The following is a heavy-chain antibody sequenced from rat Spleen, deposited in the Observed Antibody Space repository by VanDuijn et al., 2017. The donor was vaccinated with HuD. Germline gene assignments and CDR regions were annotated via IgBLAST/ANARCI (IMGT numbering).Heavy chain of an antibody. CDR3: ATDLRVYLYNWFAY. CDR1: GFTFSDYY. Sequence: EVQLVESDGGLVQPGRSLKLSCAASGFTFSDYYMAWVRQAPKKGLEWVATIIYDGSRTYYRDSVKGRFTISRDNAKSTLSLQMDSLRSEDTATYYCATDLRVYLYNWFAYWGQGTLVTVSS. D-gene: IGHD1-4*01. CDR2: IIYDGSRT. V-gene: IGHV5S10*01. J-gene: IGHJ3*01.